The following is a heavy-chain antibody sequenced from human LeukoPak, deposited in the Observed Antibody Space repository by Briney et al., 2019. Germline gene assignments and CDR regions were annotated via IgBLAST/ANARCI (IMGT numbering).Heavy chain of an antibody. V-gene: IGHV3-30*02. CDR3: AKDLFAMNQGEQLGY. J-gene: IGHJ4*02. CDR2: IRYDGSNK. Sequence: GGSLRLSCAASGFTFSSYGMHWVRQAPGKGLEWVAFIRYDGSNKYYADSVKGRFTISRDNSKSTLYLQMNSLRAEDTAVYYCAKDLFAMNQGEQLGYWGQGTLVTVSS. CDR1: GFTFSSYG. D-gene: IGHD1-26*01.